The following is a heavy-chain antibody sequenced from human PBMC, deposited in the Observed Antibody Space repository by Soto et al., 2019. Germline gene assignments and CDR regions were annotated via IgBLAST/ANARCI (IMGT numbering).Heavy chain of an antibody. J-gene: IGHJ4*02. CDR3: ASAGRHYGDEGVCDY. Sequence: QVQLQESGPGLVKPSETLSLTCTVSGGSISSYYWSWIRQPPGKGLEWIGYIYYSGSTNYNPSLKSRVTISVDTSKNQFSLKLSSVTAADTAVYYCASAGRHYGDEGVCDYWGQGTLVTVSS. D-gene: IGHD4-17*01. CDR1: GGSISSYY. CDR2: IYYSGST. V-gene: IGHV4-59*01.